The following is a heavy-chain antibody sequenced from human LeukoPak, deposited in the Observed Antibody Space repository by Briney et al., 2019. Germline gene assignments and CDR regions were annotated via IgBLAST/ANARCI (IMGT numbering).Heavy chain of an antibody. Sequence: SETLSLTCTVSGGSISSYYWSWIRQPPGKGLEWIGYIYYSGTTNYNPSLKSRVTISVDTSKNQFSLKLSSVTAADTAVYYCARATAMVGIDYWGQGTLVTVSS. CDR2: IYYSGTT. V-gene: IGHV4-59*12. CDR3: ARATAMVGIDY. CDR1: GGSISSYY. D-gene: IGHD5-18*01. J-gene: IGHJ4*02.